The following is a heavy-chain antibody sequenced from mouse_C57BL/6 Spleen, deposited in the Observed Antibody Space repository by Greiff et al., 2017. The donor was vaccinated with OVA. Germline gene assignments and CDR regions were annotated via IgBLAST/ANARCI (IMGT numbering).Heavy chain of an antibody. J-gene: IGHJ4*01. Sequence: VQLQQSGPELVKPGASVKISCKASGYAFSSSWMNWVKQRPGKGLEWIGRIYPGDGDTNYNGKFKGKATLTADKSSSTAYMQLSSLTSEDSAVYFCARSDGNYDYAMDYWGQGTSVTVSS. CDR3: ARSDGNYDYAMDY. CDR2: IYPGDGDT. V-gene: IGHV1-82*01. D-gene: IGHD2-1*01. CDR1: GYAFSSSW.